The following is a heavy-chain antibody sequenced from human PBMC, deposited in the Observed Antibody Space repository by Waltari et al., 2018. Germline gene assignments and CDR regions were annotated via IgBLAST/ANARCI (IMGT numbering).Heavy chain of an antibody. CDR2: ISGSGGSK. D-gene: IGHD2-2*01. V-gene: IGHV3-23*01. CDR3: ATPKSRYCSSTSCYAPHFDY. Sequence: EVQLLESGGGLVQPGGSLRLSCAASGFTFSSYAMSWVRQAPGKGLGWVSAISGSGGSKYYADSVKGRFTISRDNSKNTLYLQMNSLRAEDTAVYYCATPKSRYCSSTSCYAPHFDYWGQGTLVTVSS. J-gene: IGHJ4*02. CDR1: GFTFSSYA.